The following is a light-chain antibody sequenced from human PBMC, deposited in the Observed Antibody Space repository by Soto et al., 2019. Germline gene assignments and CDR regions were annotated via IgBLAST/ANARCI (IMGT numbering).Light chain of an antibody. J-gene: IGLJ1*01. CDR3: SSYTGSSSRYV. V-gene: IGLV2-14*01. CDR2: EVS. CDR1: SSDVGGYNF. Sequence: QSVLTQPASVSGSPGQSITISCTGTSSDVGGYNFVSWYQQYPGEAPKLMIYEVSNRPSGVSNRFSGSKSGNTAALTISGLQAEDETDYYCSSYTGSSSRYVFGTGTKVTVL.